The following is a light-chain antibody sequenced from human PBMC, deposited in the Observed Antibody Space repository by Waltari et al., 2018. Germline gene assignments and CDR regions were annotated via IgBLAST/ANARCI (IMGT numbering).Light chain of an antibody. V-gene: IGLV2-14*02. Sequence: QSALTQPASVSGSPGQSITLSCTGTNNDVGNFNLISWYRQYPGNAPKLIIFEVTQRPPGVSNRFSGSKSGNTASLTISGLQTEDEADYYCSSYTSSSTLGFGGGTKLTVL. CDR2: EVT. CDR3: SSYTSSSTLG. CDR1: NNDVGNFNL. J-gene: IGLJ2*01.